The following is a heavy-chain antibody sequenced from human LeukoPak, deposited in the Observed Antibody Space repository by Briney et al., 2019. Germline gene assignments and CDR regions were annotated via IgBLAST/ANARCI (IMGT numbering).Heavy chain of an antibody. CDR1: GFTFGDYA. Sequence: GGSLRLSCTASGFTFGDYAMSWVRQAPGKGLEWMGRIDPSDSYTNYSPSFQGHVTISADKSISTAYLQWSSLKASDTAMYYCAINPLATVTIRFDPWGQGTLVTVSS. J-gene: IGHJ5*02. CDR3: AINPLATVTIRFDP. CDR2: IDPSDSYT. D-gene: IGHD4-17*01. V-gene: IGHV5-10-1*01.